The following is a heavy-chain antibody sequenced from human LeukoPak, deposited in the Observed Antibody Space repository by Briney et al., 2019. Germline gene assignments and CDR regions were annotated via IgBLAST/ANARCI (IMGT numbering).Heavy chain of an antibody. CDR3: ARVNINNWHSCDY. J-gene: IGHJ4*02. CDR2: INHSGST. CDR1: GGSFSGYY. V-gene: IGHV4-34*01. D-gene: IGHD1-1*01. Sequence: SETLSLTCAVYGGSFSGYYWSWIRQPPGKGLEWIGEINHSGSTNYNPSLKSRVTISVDTSKNQFSLKLSSVPTADTAVYYCARVNINNWHSCDYWGQGTLVTVSS.